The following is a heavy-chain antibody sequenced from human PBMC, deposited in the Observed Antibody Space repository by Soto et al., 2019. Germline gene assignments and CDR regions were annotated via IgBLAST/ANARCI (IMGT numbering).Heavy chain of an antibody. Sequence: SETLSLTGAVSGNSISRGGYSWSWVRQPPGKGLEWIGYINHSGSTNYNPSLKSRVTISVDRSKNQFSLKLSSVTAAATAVYYCERGLLGYWGQGSLVTVSS. J-gene: IGHJ4*02. D-gene: IGHD3-10*01. CDR2: INHSGST. V-gene: IGHV4-30-2*01. CDR1: GNSISRGGYS. CDR3: ERGLLGY.